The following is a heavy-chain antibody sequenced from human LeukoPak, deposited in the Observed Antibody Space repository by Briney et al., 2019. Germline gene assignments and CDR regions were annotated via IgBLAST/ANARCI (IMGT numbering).Heavy chain of an antibody. V-gene: IGHV4-34*01. CDR3: ARDPYYFDSSGPQDNEY. J-gene: IGHJ4*02. CDR1: GGSLSGYY. CDR2: IHPSGST. Sequence: SETLSLTCAVYGGSLSGYYLTWIRRPPGKGLEWIGEIHPSGSTNYNPSFGSRLSISADTSKNQFFLKLNSVTAADTAVYYCARDPYYFDSSGPQDNEYWGQGTLVTVSS. D-gene: IGHD3-22*01.